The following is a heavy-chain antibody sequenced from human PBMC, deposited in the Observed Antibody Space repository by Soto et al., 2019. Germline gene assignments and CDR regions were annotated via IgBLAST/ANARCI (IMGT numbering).Heavy chain of an antibody. CDR3: VRDPAGHGMDV. CDR2: IGKGGDT. Sequence: EVQLVESGGDLVQPGGSLRLSCVASGFTFSSYDMQWVRQVTGKGLEWVSSIGKGGDTYYADSVKGRFTISRENAKNSLYLQMSSLRAGDTAVYYCVRDPAGHGMDVWGQGTTVTVSS. D-gene: IGHD3-10*01. CDR1: GFTFSSYD. J-gene: IGHJ6*02. V-gene: IGHV3-13*01.